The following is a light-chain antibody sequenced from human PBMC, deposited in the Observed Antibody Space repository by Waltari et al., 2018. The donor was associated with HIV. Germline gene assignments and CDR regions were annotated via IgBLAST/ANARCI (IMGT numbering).Light chain of an antibody. Sequence: DIVLTQSPGTLSLSPGGRATLSYRASQSVTNNYLAWFQHKPGQAPRLLIYGATSRATGIPDRFSGGGSGTDFTLTISRVQPEDFAVYYCQQYDTSPPYTFGRGTKLDIK. CDR1: QSVTNNY. J-gene: IGKJ2*01. V-gene: IGKV3-20*01. CDR2: GAT. CDR3: QQYDTSPPYT.